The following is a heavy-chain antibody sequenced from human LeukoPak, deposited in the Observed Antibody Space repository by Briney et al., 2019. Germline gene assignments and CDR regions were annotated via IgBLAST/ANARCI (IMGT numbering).Heavy chain of an antibody. J-gene: IGHJ4*02. D-gene: IGHD3-3*01. CDR2: ITPNTGDT. CDR1: GHTFTGYY. Sequence: ASVKVSCKXSGHTFTGYYVHWVRQAPGQGLERMGRITPNTGDTIYAQRFQGRATMTRDMSISAAYMELSSLTSDDTAIYYCARDLVGGIWSAGFWGQGTLVTVSS. V-gene: IGHV1-2*06. CDR3: ARDLVGGIWSAGF.